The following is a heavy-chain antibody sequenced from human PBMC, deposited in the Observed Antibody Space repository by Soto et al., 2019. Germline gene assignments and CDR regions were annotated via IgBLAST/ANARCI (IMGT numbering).Heavy chain of an antibody. CDR1: GYTFTGYL. CDR3: ASVIRGAYYNSPLDT. J-gene: IGHJ5*02. Sequence: SVKVSCKASGYTFTGYLMHWVRQAPGQGLEWMGWINPYSGGADYAQSFQGRVTMTRDTSISTVYMELSRLRFDDTAVYYCASVIRGAYYNSPLDTWGQGTVVTVSS. V-gene: IGHV1-2*02. D-gene: IGHD3-10*01. CDR2: INPYSGGA.